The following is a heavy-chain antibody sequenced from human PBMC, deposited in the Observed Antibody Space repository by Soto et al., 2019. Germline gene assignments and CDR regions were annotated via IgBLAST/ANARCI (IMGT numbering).Heavy chain of an antibody. Sequence: ASVKVSCKASGYTFTSYYMHWVRQAPGQGLEWMGIINPSGGSTSYAQKFQGRVTMTRDTSTNTVYMELSSLRSEDTAVYYCARDPYSSSPLYYYYYGMDVWGQGTTVTVSS. D-gene: IGHD6-6*01. CDR2: INPSGGST. J-gene: IGHJ6*02. V-gene: IGHV1-46*01. CDR3: ARDPYSSSPLYYYYYGMDV. CDR1: GYTFTSYY.